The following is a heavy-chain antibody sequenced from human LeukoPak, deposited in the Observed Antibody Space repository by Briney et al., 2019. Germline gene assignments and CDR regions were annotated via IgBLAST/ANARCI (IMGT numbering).Heavy chain of an antibody. Sequence: SETLSLTCTVSGAPNSSGSYYWGWLRQPAGKGLEWIVRIYTSGSTNYNPSLKSRVTISVDRSKNQFSLKLSSVTAADTAVYYCARVQSGSYDLDYFDNWGEGSLGTLSS. CDR2: IYTSGST. J-gene: IGHJ4*02. CDR3: ARVQSGSYDLDYFDN. V-gene: IGHV4-61*02. CDR1: GAPNSSGSYY. D-gene: IGHD1-26*01.